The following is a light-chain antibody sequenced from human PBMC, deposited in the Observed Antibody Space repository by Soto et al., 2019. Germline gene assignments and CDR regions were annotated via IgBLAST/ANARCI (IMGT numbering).Light chain of an antibody. CDR1: QGISNY. CDR3: QKYSRAPIT. J-gene: IGKJ5*01. CDR2: AAS. Sequence: DIQMTQSPSSLSASVGDRVTITCRASQGISNYLAWYQQKPGEVPKLLIYAASTLQSGVPSRFRGSGSVTDFTLTSTSLQPEDMATSYCQKYSRAPITFGQGTRLEIK. V-gene: IGKV1-27*01.